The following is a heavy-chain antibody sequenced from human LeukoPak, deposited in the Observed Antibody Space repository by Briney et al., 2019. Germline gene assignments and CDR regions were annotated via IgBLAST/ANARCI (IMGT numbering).Heavy chain of an antibody. J-gene: IGHJ4*02. CDR1: GYIFTNYA. CDR3: ATDRLDNIDY. V-gene: IGHV1-3*01. CDR2: INAGNGNT. Sequence: ASVKVSCKASGYIFTNYAMHWVRQAPGQRLEWMGWINAGNGNTQYSQKFQGRVTMTEDTSTDTAYMELSGLRSEDTAVYYCATDRLDNIDYWGQGTLVTVSS. D-gene: IGHD1-1*01.